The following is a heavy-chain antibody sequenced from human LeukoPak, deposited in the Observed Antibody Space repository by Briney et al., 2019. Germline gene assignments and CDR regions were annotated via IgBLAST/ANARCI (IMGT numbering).Heavy chain of an antibody. V-gene: IGHV1-18*01. CDR2: ISAYNGNT. Sequence: GASVNVSCKASGYTFTSYGISWVRQAPGQGLEWMGWISAYNGNTNYAQKLQGRVTMTTDTSTSTAYMELRSLRSDDTAVYYCARVDVVVPAARYYYYGMDVWGQGTTVTVSS. CDR1: GYTFTSYG. J-gene: IGHJ6*02. CDR3: ARVDVVVPAARYYYYGMDV. D-gene: IGHD2-2*01.